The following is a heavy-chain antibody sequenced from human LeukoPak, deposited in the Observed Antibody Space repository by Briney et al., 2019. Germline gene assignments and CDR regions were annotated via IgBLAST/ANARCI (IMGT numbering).Heavy chain of an antibody. CDR1: GGTFTIYA. J-gene: IGHJ4*02. V-gene: IGHV1-69*01. CDR2: SIPIFGRP. CDR3: ARDPNPVGWLDY. D-gene: IGHD6-19*01. Sequence: GSSVTVSFTASGGTFTIYAINWVRQAPGQGQEWMGGSIPIFGRPNYAQKFQGRVTITSDEYTRTVYMELSSLRSEDTAVYYCARDPNPVGWLDYWGQGTLVTVSS.